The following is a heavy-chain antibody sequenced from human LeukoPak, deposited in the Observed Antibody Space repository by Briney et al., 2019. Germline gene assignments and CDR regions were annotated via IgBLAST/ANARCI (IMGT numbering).Heavy chain of an antibody. V-gene: IGHV4-38-2*02. Sequence: SETLSLTCTVSGYSISSGYYWGWIRQPPGKGLEWIGSIYHSGSTYYNPSLKSRVTISVDTSKNQFSLKLSSVTAADTAVNYCATSSGYARFYWFDPWGQGTLVTVSS. CDR3: ATSSGYARFYWFDP. CDR2: IYHSGST. J-gene: IGHJ5*02. CDR1: GYSISSGYY. D-gene: IGHD5-12*01.